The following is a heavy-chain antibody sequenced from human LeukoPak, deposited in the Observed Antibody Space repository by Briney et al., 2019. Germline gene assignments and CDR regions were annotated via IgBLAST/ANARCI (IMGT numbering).Heavy chain of an antibody. CDR3: ARVGDYGDYERFDP. V-gene: IGHV1-18*01. J-gene: IGHJ5*02. CDR1: GYTFTSYG. Sequence: AASVKVSCKASGYTFTSYGISWVRQAPGQGLEWMGWISAYNGNTNYAQKLQGRATMTTGTSTSTAYMELRSLRSDDTAVYYCARVGDYGDYERFDPWGQGTLVTVSS. D-gene: IGHD4-17*01. CDR2: ISAYNGNT.